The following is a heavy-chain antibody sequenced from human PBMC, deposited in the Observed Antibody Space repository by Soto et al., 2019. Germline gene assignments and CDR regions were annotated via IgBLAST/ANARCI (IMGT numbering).Heavy chain of an antibody. CDR2: ISAYNGNT. V-gene: IGHV1-18*01. Sequence: ASVKVSCKASGYTFTSYGISWVRQAPGQGLEWMGWISAYNGNTNYAQKLQGRVTMTTDTSTSTAYMELRSLRSDDTAVYYCARDQRVIGYSVYNWFDPWGQGTLVTVSS. D-gene: IGHD2-21*01. CDR3: ARDQRVIGYSVYNWFDP. CDR1: GYTFTSYG. J-gene: IGHJ5*02.